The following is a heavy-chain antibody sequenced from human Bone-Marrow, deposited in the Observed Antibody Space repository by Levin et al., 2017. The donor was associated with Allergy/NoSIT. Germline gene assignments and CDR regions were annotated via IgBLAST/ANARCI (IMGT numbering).Heavy chain of an antibody. J-gene: IGHJ4*02. D-gene: IGHD2-15*01. CDR1: GLTFSNYW. CDR2: IHPADSDT. CDR3: ATVLYCSGGSCYDY. Sequence: PGESLKISCKASGLTFSNYWIGWVRQMPGKGLEWMGVIHPADSDTRYSPSFRGQVTISVDKSITTAYLQWNTLKASDTAMYYCATVLYCSGGSCYDYWGQGTLVTVSS. V-gene: IGHV5-51*01.